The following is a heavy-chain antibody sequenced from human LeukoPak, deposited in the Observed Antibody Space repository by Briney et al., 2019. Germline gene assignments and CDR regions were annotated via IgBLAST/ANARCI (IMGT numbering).Heavy chain of an antibody. J-gene: IGHJ5*01. CDR1: GGSFSGYY. V-gene: IGHV4-34*01. Sequence: SETLSLTCAVYGGSFSGYYWSWIRQPPGKGLEWIGEINHSGSTNYNPSLKSRVTISVDTSKNQFSLKLSSVTAADTAVYYCASPGGMWIKLPWGQGTPVTGSS. CDR3: ASPGGMWIKLP. CDR2: INHSGST. D-gene: IGHD5-18*01.